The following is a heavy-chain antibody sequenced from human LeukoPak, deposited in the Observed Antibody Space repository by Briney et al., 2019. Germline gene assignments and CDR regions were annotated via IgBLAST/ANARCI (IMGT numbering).Heavy chain of an antibody. J-gene: IGHJ4*02. CDR2: ISYDGSNK. CDR1: GFTFSSYA. Sequence: GGSLRLSCAASGFTFSSYAMHWVRQAPGKGLEWVAVISYDGSNKYYADSVKGRFTISRDNSKNTLYLQMNSLRAEDTAVYYRARDRLSVFDYWGQGTLVTVSS. V-gene: IGHV3-30-3*01. CDR3: ARDRLSVFDY. D-gene: IGHD3-22*01.